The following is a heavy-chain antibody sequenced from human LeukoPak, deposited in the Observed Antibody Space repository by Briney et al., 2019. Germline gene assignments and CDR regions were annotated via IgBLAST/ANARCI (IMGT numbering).Heavy chain of an antibody. D-gene: IGHD1-20*01. J-gene: IGHJ4*02. CDR3: ARGHNSTLPD. CDR1: GFTLSSSA. Sequence: PGGSLRLSCAASGFTLSSSAMNWVRQAPGKGPEWVSSINNVGSHIYYAGSVKGRFTISRDNTKNSLYLQMNSLRAEDTAVYYCARGHNSTLPDWGQGSLVTVSS. CDR2: INNVGSHI. V-gene: IGHV3-21*01.